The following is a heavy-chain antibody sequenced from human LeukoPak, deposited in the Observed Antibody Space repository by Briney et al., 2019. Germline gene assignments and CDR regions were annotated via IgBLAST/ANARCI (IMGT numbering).Heavy chain of an antibody. CDR1: GYTFTSYG. Sequence: ASVKVSCKASGYTFTSYGISWVRQAPGQGLEWMGWISAYNGNTNYAQKLQGRVTMTTDTSTNTAYMELRSLRSDDTAVYYCARDPTGDFWSGYRPYNWFDPWGQGTLVTVSS. CDR3: ARDPTGDFWSGYRPYNWFDP. V-gene: IGHV1-18*01. J-gene: IGHJ5*02. CDR2: ISAYNGNT. D-gene: IGHD3-3*01.